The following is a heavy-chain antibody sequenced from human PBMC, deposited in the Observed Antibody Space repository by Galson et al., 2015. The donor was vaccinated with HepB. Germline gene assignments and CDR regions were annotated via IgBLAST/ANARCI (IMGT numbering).Heavy chain of an antibody. Sequence: TLSLTCTVSGGSVSSGSYYWGWIRQPPGKGLEWIGYIYYSGSTNYNPSLKSRVTISVDTSKNQFSLKLSSVTAADTAVYYCARLRLGTTVTFDYWGQGTLVTVSS. D-gene: IGHD4-17*01. V-gene: IGHV4-61*01. J-gene: IGHJ4*02. CDR3: ARLRLGTTVTFDY. CDR1: GGSVSSGSYY. CDR2: IYYSGST.